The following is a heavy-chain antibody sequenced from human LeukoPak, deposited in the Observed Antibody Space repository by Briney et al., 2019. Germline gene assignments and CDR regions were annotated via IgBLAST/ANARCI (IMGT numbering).Heavy chain of an antibody. J-gene: IGHJ4*02. V-gene: IGHV3-66*01. D-gene: IGHD3-22*01. CDR1: GFTFSDYY. CDR3: ARMDYYDRLLYYFDY. CDR2: IYSGGST. Sequence: PGGSLRLSCAASGFTFSDYYMSWIRQAPGKGLEWVSVIYSGGSTYYADSVKGRFTISRDNSKNTLYLQMNSLRAEDTAVYYCARMDYYDRLLYYFDYWGQGTLVTVSS.